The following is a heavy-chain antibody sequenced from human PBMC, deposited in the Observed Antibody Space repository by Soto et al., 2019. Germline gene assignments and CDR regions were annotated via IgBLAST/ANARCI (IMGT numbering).Heavy chain of an antibody. Sequence: GASVKVSCKASGYTFTSYYMHWVRQAPGQGLEWMGIINPSGGSTSYAQKFQGRVTMTRDTSTSTVYMELSSLRSEDTAVYYCAXDSNSYYDSSGYYAFDIWGQGTMVTVSS. CDR3: AXDSNSYYDSSGYYAFDI. D-gene: IGHD3-22*01. V-gene: IGHV1-46*01. CDR2: INPSGGST. CDR1: GYTFTSYY. J-gene: IGHJ3*02.